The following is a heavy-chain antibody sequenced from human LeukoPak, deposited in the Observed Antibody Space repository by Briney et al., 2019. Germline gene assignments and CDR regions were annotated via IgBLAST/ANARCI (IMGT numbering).Heavy chain of an antibody. CDR3: SKATAIGRYSTNVVCSPFDY. Sequence: GGSLRLSCAGSGLPFISYAMSWVRQAPGKGLEWVSAVSDTGATTYDADSVKGRFTISIDNSRSTLYLPMNSLRAEDTALDFCSKATAIGRYSTNVVCSPFDYWGQGTLVTVSS. CDR2: VSDTGATT. CDR1: GLPFISYA. V-gene: IGHV3-23*01. D-gene: IGHD2-8*01. J-gene: IGHJ4*02.